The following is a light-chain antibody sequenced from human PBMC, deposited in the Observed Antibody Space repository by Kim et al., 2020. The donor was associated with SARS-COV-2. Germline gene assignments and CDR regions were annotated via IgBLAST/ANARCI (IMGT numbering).Light chain of an antibody. J-gene: IGKJ4*01. Sequence: PGERATLSCRASQSISTYLAWYQHKPGQAPRLLIYDASNRATGIPARFSGSGSGTDFTLTISGLEPEDFAVYYCQQRTNWPPLTFGGGTKVDIK. CDR3: QQRTNWPPLT. V-gene: IGKV3-11*01. CDR1: QSISTY. CDR2: DAS.